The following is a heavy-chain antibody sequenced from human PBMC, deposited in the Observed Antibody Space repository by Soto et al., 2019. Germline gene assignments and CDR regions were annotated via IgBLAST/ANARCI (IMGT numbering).Heavy chain of an antibody. J-gene: IGHJ3*01. CDR3: ANLDMITFGGVIGPNDEFDV. V-gene: IGHV4-30-4*01. Sequence: PSETLSLTCSVSRAFITSGGFYYSWIRQPPGKGLEWLGYIFHSGSTLYTPSLRGRLTLSADTSRNQLSLHLTSVTAADTAVYYCANLDMITFGGVIGPNDEFDVWGQGIMVT. D-gene: IGHD3-16*02. CDR2: IFHSGST. CDR1: RAFITSGGFY.